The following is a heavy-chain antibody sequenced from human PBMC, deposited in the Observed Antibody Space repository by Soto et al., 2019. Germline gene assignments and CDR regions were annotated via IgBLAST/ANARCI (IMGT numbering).Heavy chain of an antibody. V-gene: IGHV3-7*03. CDR1: GFTFITSF. Sequence: GGSLRLSCVASGFTFITSFMVWFRHSPGKGLEWVANINQDGGGTYYVDSVEGRFTISRDNAKDSLYLQMNSLRGEDTAVYYCARYFRGSGRYFFDYWGQGTLVTVSS. D-gene: IGHD6-19*01. J-gene: IGHJ4*02. CDR2: INQDGGGT. CDR3: ARYFRGSGRYFFDY.